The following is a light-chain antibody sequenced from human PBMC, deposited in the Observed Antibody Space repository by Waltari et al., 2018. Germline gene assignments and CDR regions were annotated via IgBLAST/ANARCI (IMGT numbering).Light chain of an antibody. V-gene: IGLV2-14*03. CDR1: SSDIGGYNY. CDR3: SSYIDSSTLEL. J-gene: IGLJ2*01. Sequence: QSALTQPASVSGSPGQSITISCTGTSSDIGGYNYVSWYQQVPGKAPKLIIYDVSNRPSRVSSRFSGSKSGNTASLTISGLQAEDEANYYCSSYIDSSTLELFGGGTSLTVL. CDR2: DVS.